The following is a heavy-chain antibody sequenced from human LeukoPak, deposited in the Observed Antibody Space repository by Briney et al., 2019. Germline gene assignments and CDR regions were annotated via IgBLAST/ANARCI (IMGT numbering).Heavy chain of an antibody. D-gene: IGHD2-2*01. Sequence: GGSLRLSCAASGFTFSSYAMSWVRQAPGKGLEWVSAISGSGGSTYYADSVKGRFTISRDNSKNTLYLQMNSLRAEDTAVYYRAKRWRTPGYCSSTSCPIFDYWGQGTLVTVSS. CDR1: GFTFSSYA. CDR3: AKRWRTPGYCSSTSCPIFDY. J-gene: IGHJ4*02. CDR2: ISGSGGST. V-gene: IGHV3-23*01.